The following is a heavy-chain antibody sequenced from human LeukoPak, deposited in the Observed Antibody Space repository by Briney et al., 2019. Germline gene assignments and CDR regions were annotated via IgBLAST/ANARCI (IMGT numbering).Heavy chain of an antibody. D-gene: IGHD3-22*01. J-gene: IGHJ5*02. V-gene: IGHV3-43*01. Sequence: GGSQRLSCAASGFTFDDYTMHWVRQAPGKGLEWVSLISWDGGSTYYADSVKGRFTISRDNSKNTLYLQMNSLRAEDTAVYYCARDRWGDSSGYYYITTWGQGTLVTVSS. CDR2: ISWDGGST. CDR3: ARDRWGDSSGYYYITT. CDR1: GFTFDDYT.